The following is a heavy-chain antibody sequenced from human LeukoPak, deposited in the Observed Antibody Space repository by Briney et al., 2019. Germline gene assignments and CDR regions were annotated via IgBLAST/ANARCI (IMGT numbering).Heavy chain of an antibody. CDR2: IYHSGST. D-gene: IGHD3-3*01. V-gene: IGHV4-34*01. Sequence: SETLSLTCAVHGESFSGYYWSWIRQPPRKGLEWIGEIYHSGSTNYNPSLKSRVTISVDTSKNQFSLKLSSVPAADTAVYYCARRSGPFGVVIKRSSHGPIGYWGQGTLVTVSS. CDR1: GESFSGYY. CDR3: ARRSGPFGVVIKRSSHGPIGY. J-gene: IGHJ4*02.